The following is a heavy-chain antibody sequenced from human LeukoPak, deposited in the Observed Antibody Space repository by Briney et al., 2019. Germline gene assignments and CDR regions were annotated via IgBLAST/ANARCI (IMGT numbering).Heavy chain of an antibody. D-gene: IGHD2-15*01. V-gene: IGHV3-48*03. CDR2: ISNSGSNR. Sequence: GGSLRLSCVGSGFTFSSYEMNWVRQAPGKGLEWISFISNSGSNRYYLDSVEGRFTISRDNPKNSLYLQLNSLRAEDTALYYCARELGVCSGGSCDAYDLWGQGTMVTVSS. J-gene: IGHJ3*01. CDR1: GFTFSSYE. CDR3: ARELGVCSGGSCDAYDL.